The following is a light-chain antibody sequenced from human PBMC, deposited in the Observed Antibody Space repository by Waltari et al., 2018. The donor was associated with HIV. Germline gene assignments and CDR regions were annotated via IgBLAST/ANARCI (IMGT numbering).Light chain of an antibody. CDR3: SSYVGNNIYV. CDR2: GVN. V-gene: IGLV2-8*01. CDR1: SSDVGPYNY. J-gene: IGLJ1*01. Sequence: QSALTQPPSASGSPGQSVTISCIGTSSDVGPYNYVSWYQHHPGRAPTLMIFGVNQRASGFPVLFSASRSGNTAYPTVSGLQPEDEADYYCSSYVGNNIYVFGTGTKVTVL.